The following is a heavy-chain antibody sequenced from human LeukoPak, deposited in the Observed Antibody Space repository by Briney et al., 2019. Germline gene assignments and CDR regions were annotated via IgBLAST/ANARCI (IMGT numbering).Heavy chain of an antibody. V-gene: IGHV4-34*01. CDR3: ARNYCTGGSCYVNDD. D-gene: IGHD2-15*01. CDR1: GGSFSGYY. Sequence: SETLSLTCAVYGGSFSGYYWSWIRQPPGKGLEWIGEINHSGSTNYSPSLKSRVTISVDTSKNQFSLKLSSVTAADTAVYYCARNYCTGGSCYVNDDWGQGTLVTVSS. CDR2: INHSGST. J-gene: IGHJ4*02.